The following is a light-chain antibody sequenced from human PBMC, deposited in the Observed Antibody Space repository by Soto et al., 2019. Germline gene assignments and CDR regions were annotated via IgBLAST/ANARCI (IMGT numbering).Light chain of an antibody. CDR3: QQANSFPLFT. J-gene: IGKJ3*01. V-gene: IGKV1D-12*01. CDR2: AAS. Sequence: DIQMTQSPSSVSASVGDRVTITCRASQSIISWLAWYQQKPGKAPKLLIYAASSLQSGVPSRFSGSGSGTDFTLTISSLQPEDFATYYYQQANSFPLFTFGPGTKVDIK. CDR1: QSIISW.